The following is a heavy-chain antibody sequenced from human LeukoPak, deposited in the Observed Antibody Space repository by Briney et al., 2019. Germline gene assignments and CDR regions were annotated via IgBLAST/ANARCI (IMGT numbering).Heavy chain of an antibody. D-gene: IGHD2-15*01. CDR3: AGIPQPYCSGGSRYYYYYMDV. J-gene: IGHJ6*03. V-gene: IGHV4-30-4*08. CDR2: IYYSGST. Sequence: SQTLSLTCTVSGGSISSGDYYWSWIRQPPGKGLEWIGYIYYSGSTYYNPSLKSRVTISVDTSKNQFSLKLSSVTAADTAVYYCAGIPQPYCSGGSRYYYYYMDVWGKGTTVTVSS. CDR1: GGSISSGDYY.